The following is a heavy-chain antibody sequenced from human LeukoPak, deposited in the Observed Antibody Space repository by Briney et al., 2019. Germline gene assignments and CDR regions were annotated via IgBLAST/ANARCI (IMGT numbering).Heavy chain of an antibody. CDR3: ARGGYCSGGSCSTDFDY. Sequence: ASVEVSCKASGYTFSGYYMHWVRQAPGQGLEWMVWINPNSGGTNYAQNFQGRVTATWNTSISTAYMELSRLRSDDTAVFYCARGGYCSGGSCSTDFDYWGQGTLVTVSS. D-gene: IGHD2-15*01. V-gene: IGHV1-2*02. CDR1: GYTFSGYY. CDR2: INPNSGGT. J-gene: IGHJ4*02.